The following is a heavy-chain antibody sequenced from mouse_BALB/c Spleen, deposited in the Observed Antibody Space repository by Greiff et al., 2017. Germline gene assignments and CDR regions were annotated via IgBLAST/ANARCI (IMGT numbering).Heavy chain of an antibody. V-gene: IGHV14-3*02. J-gene: IGHJ2*01. CDR3: ARLEFYGRGAD. CDR2: IDPANGNT. Sequence: VQLKQSGAELVKPGASVKLSCTASGFNIKDTYMHWVKQRPEQGLEWIGRIDPANGNTKYDPKFQGKATITADTSSNTAYLQLSSLTSEDTAVYYCARLEFYGRGADWGQGTTLTVSS. CDR1: GFNIKDTY. D-gene: IGHD1-1*02.